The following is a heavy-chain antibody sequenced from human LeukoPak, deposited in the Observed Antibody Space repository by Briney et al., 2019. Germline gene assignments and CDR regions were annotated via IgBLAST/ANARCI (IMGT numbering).Heavy chain of an antibody. CDR1: GYSFTTYW. V-gene: IGHV5-51*01. D-gene: IGHD6-13*01. Sequence: GESLKISCKGSGYSFTTYWIGWVRPMPGKGLEWMGIIYPVDSDTRYSPSFQGQVTISADKSITPAYLQWSSLKASHTAIHYCARVLAYSSSWYGDYWGQGTLVTVSS. CDR3: ARVLAYSSSWYGDY. J-gene: IGHJ4*02. CDR2: IYPVDSDT.